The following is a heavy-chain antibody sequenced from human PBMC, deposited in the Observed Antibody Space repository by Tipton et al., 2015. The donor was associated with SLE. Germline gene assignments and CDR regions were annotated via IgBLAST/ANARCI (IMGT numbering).Heavy chain of an antibody. CDR3: AGARDTMIVVVITN. D-gene: IGHD3-22*01. J-gene: IGHJ4*02. CDR2: IYYSGST. CDR1: GGSISSSSYY. V-gene: IGHV4-39*07. Sequence: GLVKPSETLSLTCTVSGGSISSSSYYWGWIRQPPGKGLEWIGKIYYSGSTYYNPSLKSRVTTSVDTAKNQFSLKLSSVTAADTAVYYCAGARDTMIVVVITNWGQGTLVTVSS.